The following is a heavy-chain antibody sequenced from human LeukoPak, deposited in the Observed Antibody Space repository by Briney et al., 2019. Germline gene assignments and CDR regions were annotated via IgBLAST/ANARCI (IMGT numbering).Heavy chain of an antibody. CDR1: GYTFTGYY. CDR2: INPNSGGT. V-gene: IGHV1-2*02. D-gene: IGHD2-2*01. CDR3: ARASQLYYYYMDV. J-gene: IGHJ6*03. Sequence: ASVKVSCKASGYTFTGYYMHWVRQAPGQGLEWMGWINPNSGGTNYAQKFQGRVTMTRDTSISTAYMELSRLRSDDTAVYYCARASQLYYYYMDVWGKGTTVTVSS.